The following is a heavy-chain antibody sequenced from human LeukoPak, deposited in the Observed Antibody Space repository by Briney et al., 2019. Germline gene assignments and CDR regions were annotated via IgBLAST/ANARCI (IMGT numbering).Heavy chain of an antibody. Sequence: AGGSLRLSCVASGFIFTSYWMSWVRQAPGKGLEWVSSINDSGGSTYYADSVKGRFTISRDNSKNTLYLQMNSLRAEDTAVYYCAKREYNFWSGYFFWGQGTLVTVSS. J-gene: IGHJ4*02. CDR1: GFIFTSYW. CDR2: INDSGGST. V-gene: IGHV3-23*01. D-gene: IGHD3-3*01. CDR3: AKREYNFWSGYFF.